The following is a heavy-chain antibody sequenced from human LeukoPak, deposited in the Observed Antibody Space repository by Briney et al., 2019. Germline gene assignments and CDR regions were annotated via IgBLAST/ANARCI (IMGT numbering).Heavy chain of an antibody. Sequence: GGSLRLSCAASGFTVSSNYMSWVRQAPGKGLEWVSVIYSSGSTYYADSVKGRFTISRDNSKNTLYLQMNSLRAEDTAVYYCARLERFDAFDIWGQGTMVTVSS. V-gene: IGHV3-53*01. D-gene: IGHD1-1*01. CDR2: IYSSGST. J-gene: IGHJ3*02. CDR1: GFTVSSNY. CDR3: ARLERFDAFDI.